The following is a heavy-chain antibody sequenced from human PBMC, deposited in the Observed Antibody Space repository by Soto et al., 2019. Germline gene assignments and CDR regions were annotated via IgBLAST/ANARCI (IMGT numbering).Heavy chain of an antibody. V-gene: IGHV3-74*01. J-gene: IGHJ4*02. D-gene: IGHD3-10*01. Sequence: GSLRLSCAASGFIFKMYWMHWVRQTPGKGLVWISRIYNDGSYTDYADSVRGRFTISRDNVNDTLYLQMNNLRAEDSGLYYCTRGPRPISTGTGAYWGQGTQVTVSS. CDR2: IYNDGSYT. CDR1: GFIFKMYW. CDR3: TRGPRPISTGTGAY.